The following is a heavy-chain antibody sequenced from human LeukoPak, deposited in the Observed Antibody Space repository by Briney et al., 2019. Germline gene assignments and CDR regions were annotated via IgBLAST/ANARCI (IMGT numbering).Heavy chain of an antibody. J-gene: IGHJ4*02. Sequence: GGSLRLSCAASGFTFSIYWMSWVRQAPGKGLEWVANIKQDGSQKYYVDSVKGRFTISRDNAKNSVYLQMNSPRAEDTAVYYCARIGYSSSSFDYWGQGTLVTVSS. CDR1: GFTFSIYW. CDR2: IKQDGSQK. CDR3: ARIGYSSSSFDY. V-gene: IGHV3-7*01. D-gene: IGHD6-6*01.